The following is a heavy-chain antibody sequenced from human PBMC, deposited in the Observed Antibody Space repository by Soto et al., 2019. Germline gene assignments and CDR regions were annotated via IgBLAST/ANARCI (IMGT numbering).Heavy chain of an antibody. CDR1: GFTFSSYV. J-gene: IGHJ4*02. CDR3: TTRRYYSVYSMYYFDY. V-gene: IGHV3-23*01. Sequence: GGSLRLSCAASGFTFSSYVMNWVRQAPGKGLEWVSSISGSGDNTYYADSVKGRFTISRDNSKNTVVLQMDSLRAEDTAIYFCTTRRYYSVYSMYYFDYWGQGTLVTVSS. D-gene: IGHD2-15*01. CDR2: ISGSGDNT.